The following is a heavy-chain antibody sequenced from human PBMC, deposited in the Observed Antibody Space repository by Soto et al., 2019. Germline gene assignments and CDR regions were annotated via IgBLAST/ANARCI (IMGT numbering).Heavy chain of an antibody. CDR1: GFTFSGYA. CDR2: ISGSGANT. CDR3: AKSPDFYYAGMDV. V-gene: IGHV3-23*01. Sequence: EVQLLESGGGLVQPGGSQRLSCAASGFTFSGYAMTWVRQAPGKGLEWVSSISGSGANTYYADSVKGRFTISRDNSKNTLPLQMTSLRADDTAVYYCAKSPDFYYAGMDVWGQGTTVTVSS. J-gene: IGHJ6*02.